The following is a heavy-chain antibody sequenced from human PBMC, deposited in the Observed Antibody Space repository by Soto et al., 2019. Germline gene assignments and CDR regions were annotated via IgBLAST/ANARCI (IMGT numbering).Heavy chain of an antibody. CDR3: ARGRSSGWYFNY. CDR2: INHSGST. J-gene: IGHJ4*02. CDR1: GGSFSGYY. Sequence: PSETLSLTCAVYGGSFSGYYWSWIRQPPGKGLEWIGEINHSGSTNYNPSLKSRVTISVDTSKNQFSLKLSSVTAADTAVYYCARGRSSGWYFNYWGQGTLVTVSS. D-gene: IGHD6-19*01. V-gene: IGHV4-34*01.